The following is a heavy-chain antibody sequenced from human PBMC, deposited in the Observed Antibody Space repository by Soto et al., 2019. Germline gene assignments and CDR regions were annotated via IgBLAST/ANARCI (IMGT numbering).Heavy chain of an antibody. CDR1: GGSISSYY. V-gene: IGHV4-59*01. CDR3: ARGEYSSPEDYYYYYMDV. D-gene: IGHD6-6*01. Sequence: SETLSLTCTVSGGSISSYYWSWIRQPPGKGLEWIGYIYYSGSTNYNPSLKSRVTISVDTSKNQFSLKLSSVTAADTAVYYCARGEYSSPEDYYYYYMDVWGKGTTVTVSS. CDR2: IYYSGST. J-gene: IGHJ6*03.